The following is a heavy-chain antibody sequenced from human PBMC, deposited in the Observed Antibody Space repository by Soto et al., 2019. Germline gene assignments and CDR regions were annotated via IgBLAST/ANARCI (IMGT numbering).Heavy chain of an antibody. Sequence: GGSLRLSCAASGFTFTDAWMNWVRQPPGKGLEWVGRIKGKSDGGTTEYAAPVKGRFSISRDDSKNTLYLQMNSLKTEDTVVYYCTTEDYYYDSSGYYNFDYWGQGTLVTVSS. CDR2: IKGKSDGGTT. CDR1: GFTFTDAW. D-gene: IGHD3-22*01. CDR3: TTEDYYYDSSGYYNFDY. J-gene: IGHJ4*02. V-gene: IGHV3-15*07.